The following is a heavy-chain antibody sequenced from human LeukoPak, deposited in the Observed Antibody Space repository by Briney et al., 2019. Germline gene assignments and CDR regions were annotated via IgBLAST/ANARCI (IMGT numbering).Heavy chain of an antibody. V-gene: IGHV3-23*01. CDR1: GFTFSSYG. D-gene: IGHD6-19*01. J-gene: IGHJ4*03. CDR3: AKFSYSSGWYYFDY. CDR2: ISGSGGST. Sequence: GGSLRLSCAASGFTFSSYGMSWVRQAPGKGLEWVSAISGSGGSTYYAGSVKGRFTISRDNSKNTPYLQMNSLRAEDTAVYYCAKFSYSSGWYYFDYWGKGTTVTVSS.